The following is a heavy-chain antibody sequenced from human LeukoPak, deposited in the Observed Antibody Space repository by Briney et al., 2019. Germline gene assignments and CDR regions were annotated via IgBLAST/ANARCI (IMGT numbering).Heavy chain of an antibody. Sequence: GGSLRLSCAASGVTLSTYAMSLARQAPGKGLEWVSGISSSGSGDNTYYADSVKGRFTISRDSSKNTLFLHMNTLRAEDTAIYYCAKDRTVGASSWYFDLWGRGTLVTVSS. CDR2: ISSSGSGDNT. D-gene: IGHD1-26*01. V-gene: IGHV3-23*01. CDR3: AKDRTVGASSWYFDL. CDR1: GVTLSTYA. J-gene: IGHJ2*01.